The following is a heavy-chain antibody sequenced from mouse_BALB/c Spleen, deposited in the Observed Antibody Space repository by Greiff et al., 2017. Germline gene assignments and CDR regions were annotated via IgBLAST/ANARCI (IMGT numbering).Heavy chain of an antibody. D-gene: IGHD2-4*01. CDR2: ISSGGST. J-gene: IGHJ2*01. V-gene: IGHV5-6-5*01. Sequence: DVMLVESGGGLVKPGGSLKLSCAASGFTFSSYAMSWVRQTPEKRLEWVASISSGGSTYYPDSVKGRFTISRDNARNILYLQMSSLRSEDTAMYYCARRSFLISYYFDYWGQGTTLTVSS. CDR3: ARRSFLISYYFDY. CDR1: GFTFSSYA.